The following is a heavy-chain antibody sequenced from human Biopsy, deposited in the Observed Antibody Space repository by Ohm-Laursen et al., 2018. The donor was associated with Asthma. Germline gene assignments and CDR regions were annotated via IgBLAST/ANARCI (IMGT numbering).Heavy chain of an antibody. J-gene: IGHJ4*02. V-gene: IGHV4-39*01. Sequence: TLSLTCPVSGASITSSAYYWGWIRQPPGKGLEWIGSMYYGETTYYSPSLKSRVTISVDTSKNQFSLILSSVTAADTAVYYCARHDHRWDTYVDFWGQGTLVTVSS. D-gene: IGHD5-18*01. CDR1: GASITSSAYY. CDR3: ARHDHRWDTYVDF. CDR2: MYYGETT.